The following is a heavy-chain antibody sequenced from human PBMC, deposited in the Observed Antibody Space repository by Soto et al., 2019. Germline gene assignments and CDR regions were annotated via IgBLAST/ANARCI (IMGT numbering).Heavy chain of an antibody. CDR2: ISAYNGNT. V-gene: IGHV1-18*01. Sequence: ASVKVSCKASGYTFTSYGISWVRQAPGQGLEWMGWISAYNGNTNYAQKLQGRVTMTTDTSTSTAYMELRSLRSDDTAVYYCARESRIQLWSYYYYYMDVWGKGTTVSVSS. CDR1: GYTFTSYG. D-gene: IGHD5-18*01. CDR3: ARESRIQLWSYYYYYMDV. J-gene: IGHJ6*03.